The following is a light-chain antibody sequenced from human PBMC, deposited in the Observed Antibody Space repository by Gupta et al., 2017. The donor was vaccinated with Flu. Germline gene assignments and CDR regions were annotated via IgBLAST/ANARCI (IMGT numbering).Light chain of an antibody. J-gene: IGKJ1*01. CDR3: QQYGSETWT. CDR2: GAS. Sequence: IVLTQSPGTMSLSPGERATLSCRASQSVSSSYLAWYQQKPGQAPRLLIYGASSRATGIPDRFSGSGSGTDFTLTISSLEPEDFAVYYCQQYGSETWTFGQGTKVEIK. CDR1: QSVSSSY. V-gene: IGKV3-20*01.